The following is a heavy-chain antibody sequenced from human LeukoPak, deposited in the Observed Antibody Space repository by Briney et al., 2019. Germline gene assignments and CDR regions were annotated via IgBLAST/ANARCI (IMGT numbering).Heavy chain of an antibody. CDR3: ARQESIEYSSSPGSGFDY. J-gene: IGHJ4*02. CDR2: IYPGDSDT. D-gene: IGHD6-13*01. V-gene: IGHV5-51*01. Sequence: GESLKISCKGSGYSFTSYWIGWVRQMPGKGLEWMGIIYPGDSDTRYSPSFQSQVTISADKSISTAYLQWSSLKASDTAMYYCARQESIEYSSSPGSGFDYWGQGTLVTVSS. CDR1: GYSFTSYW.